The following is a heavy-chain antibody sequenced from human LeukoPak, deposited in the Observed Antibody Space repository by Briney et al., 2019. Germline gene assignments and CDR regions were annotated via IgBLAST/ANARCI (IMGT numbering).Heavy chain of an antibody. Sequence: PGGSLRLSCAASGFTFSSYAMSWVRQAPGKGLEWVSAISGSGGSTYYADPVKGRFTISRDNSKNTLYLQMNSLRAEDTAVYYCAKGFGRIAAAGTHYWGQGTLVTVSS. V-gene: IGHV3-23*01. J-gene: IGHJ4*02. CDR2: ISGSGGST. CDR1: GFTFSSYA. D-gene: IGHD6-13*01. CDR3: AKGFGRIAAAGTHY.